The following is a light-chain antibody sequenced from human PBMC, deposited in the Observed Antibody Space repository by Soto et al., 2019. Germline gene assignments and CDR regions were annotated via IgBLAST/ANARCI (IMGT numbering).Light chain of an antibody. CDR2: GAS. J-gene: IGKJ1*01. Sequence: EIVMTQSPATLSVSPGERATLSCRASQSVSSNLAWYQQKPGQAPRPLIYGASTRATGIPARFSGSGSGTDFTLTISCLEPEDFAVYYCQQRSNWPWTFGQGTKVDI. CDR3: QQRSNWPWT. CDR1: QSVSSN. V-gene: IGKV3-11*01.